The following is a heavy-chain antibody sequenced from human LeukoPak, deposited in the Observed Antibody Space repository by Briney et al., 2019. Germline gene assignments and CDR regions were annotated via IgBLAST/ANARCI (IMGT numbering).Heavy chain of an antibody. J-gene: IGHJ5*02. Sequence: HPGGSLRLSCAASGFTFSSYAMNWVRQAPGKGLEWVSAISASGGSIYYADSVKGRFTISRDNSKNTLYLQMNSLRAEDTAVYYCAKGRLGVTNWFDPWGQGTLVTVSS. CDR1: GFTFSSYA. CDR3: AKGRLGVTNWFDP. V-gene: IGHV3-23*01. D-gene: IGHD2-21*02. CDR2: ISASGGSI.